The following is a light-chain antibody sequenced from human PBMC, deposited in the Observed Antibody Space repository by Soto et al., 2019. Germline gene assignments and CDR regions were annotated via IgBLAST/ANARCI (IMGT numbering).Light chain of an antibody. Sequence: QSVLTQPPSASGTPGQRVTISCSGRNSTIGSKPVHWYRQLPGPAPKLLIYSNNQRPSGVPDRFSGSKSGTSASLAISELQSENEADYYCAVCDDSLNGRVFGGGTTVTVL. CDR1: NSTIGSKP. V-gene: IGLV1-44*01. J-gene: IGLJ2*01. CDR2: SNN. CDR3: AVCDDSLNGRV.